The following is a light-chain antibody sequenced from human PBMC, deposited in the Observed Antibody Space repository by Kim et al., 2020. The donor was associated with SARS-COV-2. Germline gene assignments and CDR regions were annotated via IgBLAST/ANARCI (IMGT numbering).Light chain of an antibody. CDR3: CSYAGSSTFHVV. J-gene: IGLJ2*01. V-gene: IGLV2-23*02. CDR2: EVS. CDR1: SSDVGSYNL. Sequence: SITISCTGTSSDVGSYNLVSWYQQHPGKAPKLMIYEVSKRPSGVSNRFSGSKSGNTASLTISGLQAEDEADYYCCSYAGSSTFHVVFGGGTKLTVL.